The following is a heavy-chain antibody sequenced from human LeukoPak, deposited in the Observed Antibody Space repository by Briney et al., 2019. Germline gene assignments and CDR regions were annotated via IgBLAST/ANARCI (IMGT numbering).Heavy chain of an antibody. CDR1: GGTFSSYA. J-gene: IGHJ1*01. CDR3: ARDTIAAAGTRLPQYFQH. V-gene: IGHV1-69*05. Sequence: ASVKVSCKASGGTFSSYAISWVRQAPGQGLEWMGGIIPIFGTANYAQKFQGRVTITTDKSTSTAYMELSSLRSEDTAVYYCARDTIAAAGTRLPQYFQHWGQGTLVTVSS. D-gene: IGHD6-13*01. CDR2: IIPIFGTA.